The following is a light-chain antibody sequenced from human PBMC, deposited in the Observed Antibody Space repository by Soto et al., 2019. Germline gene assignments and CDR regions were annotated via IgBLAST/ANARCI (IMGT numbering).Light chain of an antibody. CDR1: TSDVGGYNY. Sequence: QSALTQPASVSGSPGQSITISCTGTTSDVGGYNYVSWYQQHSGKAPKLMIYEVDNRPSGISHRFSGSKSGNTASLTISGLQTEDEADYYCSSYTVINTAVFGLGTNVTVL. CDR3: SSYTVINTAV. CDR2: EVD. V-gene: IGLV2-14*01. J-gene: IGLJ6*01.